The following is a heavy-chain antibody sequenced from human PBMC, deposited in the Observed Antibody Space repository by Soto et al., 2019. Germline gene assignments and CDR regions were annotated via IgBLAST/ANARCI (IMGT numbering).Heavy chain of an antibody. D-gene: IGHD1-26*01. V-gene: IGHV4-28*01. Sequence: QVQLQESGPGLVKPSDTLSLTCAVSGYSISSSNWWGWIRQPPGKGLEWIGYIYYSGTTYYNPSLQSRVTMSVNTAKNQFSLKLTSVTAVDKGVYYCARREIQGPIDYWGQGTLVNVSS. CDR3: ARREIQGPIDY. CDR2: IYYSGTT. CDR1: GYSISSSNW. J-gene: IGHJ4*02.